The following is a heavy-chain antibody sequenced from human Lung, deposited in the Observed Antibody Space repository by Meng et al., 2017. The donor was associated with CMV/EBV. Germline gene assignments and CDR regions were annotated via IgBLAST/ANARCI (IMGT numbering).Heavy chain of an antibody. CDR3: ARGNYYYGLDV. CDR2: VYYSGTT. J-gene: IGHJ6*02. CDR1: GGSFSSYY. V-gene: IGHV4-59*01. Sequence: SXTLSLTCTISGGSFSSYYCSWIRQSPGKGLEWIGYVYYSGTTNYNPSFKSRIYISIDTSKNQFSLELSSVTAADTAVYYCARGNYYYGLDVWGQGTTVTVSS.